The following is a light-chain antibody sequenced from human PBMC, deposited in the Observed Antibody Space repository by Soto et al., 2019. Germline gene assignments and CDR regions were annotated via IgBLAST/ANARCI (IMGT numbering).Light chain of an antibody. V-gene: IGLV2-14*01. CDR3: SSYTSSSTVV. CDR1: SSDVDAYNY. CDR2: EVS. J-gene: IGLJ2*01. Sequence: QSVLTQPASVSGSPGQSITISCTGTSSDVDAYNYVSWYQQHPGKAPKLLIYEVSNRPSGVSNRFSGSKSGNTASLTISGLQAEDEAHYYCSSYTSSSTVVFGGGTKLTVL.